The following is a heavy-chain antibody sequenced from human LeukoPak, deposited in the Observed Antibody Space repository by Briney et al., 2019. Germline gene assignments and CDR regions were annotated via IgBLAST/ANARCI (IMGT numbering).Heavy chain of an antibody. CDR2: ISGSGAST. CDR3: AKDVGKWESLHFFDY. Sequence: GGSLRLSCAASGFTFSSYAMSWVRQAPGKGLEWISGISGSGASTYYADSVTGRFTISRDNSRNTLYLQMNSLRGDDTAVYYCAKDVGKWESLHFFDYWGQGTLVTVSS. CDR1: GFTFSSYA. V-gene: IGHV3-23*01. D-gene: IGHD1-26*01. J-gene: IGHJ4*02.